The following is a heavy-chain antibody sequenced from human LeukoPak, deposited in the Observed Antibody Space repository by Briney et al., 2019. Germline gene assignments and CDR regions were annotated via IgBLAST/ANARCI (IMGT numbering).Heavy chain of an antibody. CDR3: ARGVGYSDY. J-gene: IGHJ4*02. Sequence: GGSLRLSCAASGFTFSSYSMNWVRQAPGKGLEWVANIKQDGSEKYYVDSVKGRFTISRDNAKKSLYLQMNSLRADDTGVYYCARGVGYSDYWGQGTLVTVSS. CDR1: GFTFSSYS. D-gene: IGHD1-26*01. V-gene: IGHV3-7*01. CDR2: IKQDGSEK.